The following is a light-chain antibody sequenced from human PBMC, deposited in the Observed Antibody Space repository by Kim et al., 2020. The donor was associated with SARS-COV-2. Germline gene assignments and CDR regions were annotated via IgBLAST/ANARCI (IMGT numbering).Light chain of an antibody. CDR2: GKN. Sequence: LGQTVRITCQGDSLRSYYASWYQQKPGEAPVLVIYGKNNRPSGIPDRFSGSSSGNTASLTITGAQAEDEADYYCNARDSSGNHWVFGGGTQLTVL. CDR1: SLRSYY. J-gene: IGLJ3*02. V-gene: IGLV3-19*01. CDR3: NARDSSGNHWV.